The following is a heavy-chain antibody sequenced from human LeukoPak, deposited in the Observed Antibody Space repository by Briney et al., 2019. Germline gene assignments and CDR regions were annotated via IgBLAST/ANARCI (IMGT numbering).Heavy chain of an antibody. D-gene: IGHD6-13*01. CDR1: GYSFTSYW. J-gene: IGHJ4*02. V-gene: IGHV5-51*01. CDR3: ARHDRMNGSSWYVIY. CDR2: IYPGDSDT. Sequence: KPGESLKISCKGSGYSFTSYWIGWVRQMPGKGLEWMGIIYPGDSDTRYSPSFQGQVTISADKSISTAYLQWSSLKASDTAMYYCARHDRMNGSSWYVIYWGQGTLVTVSS.